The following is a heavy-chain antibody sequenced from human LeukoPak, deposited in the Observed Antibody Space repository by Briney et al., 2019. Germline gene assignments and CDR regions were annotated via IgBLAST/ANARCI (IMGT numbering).Heavy chain of an antibody. CDR2: MYYSEST. V-gene: IGHV4-39*01. J-gene: IGHJ4*02. CDR1: GGSVSSSREC. D-gene: IGHD3-3*01. Sequence: SETLSLACTVSGGSVSSSRECWGWIRQRPGKGLGGIGSMYYSESTYSNPARTSRVTIYVCTSSNKCSVEWSSVTAADTAVDYCALSAKLEWFFFDYWGQGTLVTVSS. CDR3: ALSAKLEWFFFDY.